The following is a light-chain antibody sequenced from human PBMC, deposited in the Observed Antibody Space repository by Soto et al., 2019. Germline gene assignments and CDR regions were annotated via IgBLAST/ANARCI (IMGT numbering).Light chain of an antibody. J-gene: IGKJ2*01. Sequence: DIQMTQSPSSLSASVGDRVTITCRASQTINTYLNWYQQKPGKAPKLLIYAASTLQSGDPSRFSGSVYGTDFTLTISRLQPEDFAAYYCQHSSSSPKTFGQGTKLEVK. V-gene: IGKV1-39*01. CDR1: QTINTY. CDR3: QHSSSSPKT. CDR2: AAS.